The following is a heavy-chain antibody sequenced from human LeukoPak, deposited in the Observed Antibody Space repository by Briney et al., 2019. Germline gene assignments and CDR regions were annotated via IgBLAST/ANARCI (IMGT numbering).Heavy chain of an antibody. CDR2: ISDIGSI. CDR3: AGHHPRNTVDF. D-gene: IGHD2-8*02. J-gene: IGHJ4*02. Sequence: PSETLSLTCTVSGGSISRYYWSRIRQPPGKGLEWIAYISDIGSINYNPSLKSRVTISLDTSKNQFSLKLSSVTAADTAVYYCAGHHPRNTVDFWGQGTLVAVSS. CDR1: GGSISRYY. V-gene: IGHV4-59*08.